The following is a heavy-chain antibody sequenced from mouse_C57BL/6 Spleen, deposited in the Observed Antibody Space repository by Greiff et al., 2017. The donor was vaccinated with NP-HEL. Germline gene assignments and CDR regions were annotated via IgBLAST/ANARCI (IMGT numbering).Heavy chain of an antibody. CDR2: IYPGDGDT. Sequence: QVQLKQSGPELVKPGASVKISCKASGYAFSSSWMNWVKQRPGKGLEWIGRIYPGDGDTNYNGKFKGKATLTADKSSSTAYMQLSSLTSEDSAVYFCAREGSYPWFAYWGQGTLVTVSA. D-gene: IGHD2-10*01. V-gene: IGHV1-82*01. CDR1: GYAFSSSW. J-gene: IGHJ3*01. CDR3: AREGSYPWFAY.